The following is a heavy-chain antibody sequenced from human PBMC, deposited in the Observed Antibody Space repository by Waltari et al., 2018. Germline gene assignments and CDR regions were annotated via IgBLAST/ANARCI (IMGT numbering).Heavy chain of an antibody. V-gene: IGHV4-4*07. CDR2: FYASGST. D-gene: IGHD3-9*01. Sequence: QVQLQESGPGLVKPSETLSLTCTVSGGSISSYFWSWIRQPAGKGLEWIGRFYASGSTNYNPSRKSRVTMAVDTSKNQFSLKLSSVTAADTAVYYCAREHYDILTGYYFFDYWGQRTLVTVSS. CDR3: AREHYDILTGYYFFDY. CDR1: GGSISSYF. J-gene: IGHJ4*02.